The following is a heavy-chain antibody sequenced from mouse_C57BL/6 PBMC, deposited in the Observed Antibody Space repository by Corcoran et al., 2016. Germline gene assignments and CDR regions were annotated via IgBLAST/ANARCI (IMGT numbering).Heavy chain of an antibody. CDR3: ERQGINDLSNSDY. Sequence: EVQLQQSGPELVKPGASVKISCKASGYTFTDYYMNWVKQSHGKSLEWIGDINPNNGGTSYNQKFKGKATLTVDKSSSTAYMELRSLTSEDSAVYYCERQGINDLSNSDYWGQGTTLTVSS. CDR1: GYTFTDYY. D-gene: IGHD1-1*01. J-gene: IGHJ2*01. CDR2: INPNNGGT. V-gene: IGHV1-26*01.